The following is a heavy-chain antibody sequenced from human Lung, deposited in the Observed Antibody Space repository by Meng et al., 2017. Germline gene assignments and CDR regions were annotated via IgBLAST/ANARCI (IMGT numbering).Heavy chain of an antibody. D-gene: IGHD3-10*01. Sequence: GPGRGEPSETRSLTRAVSGGAFSGYHWGWIRQQPGKGLEFLGYIHSSGIPNYNPSRKSRVIVSLDTSKKQFSLRLSSVTAADTAVYFCARGDGDLWFGQLAPYFDFWGQGSLVTVSS. CDR3: ARGDGDLWFGQLAPYFDF. J-gene: IGHJ4*02. CDR2: IHSSGIP. V-gene: IGHV4-59*01. CDR1: GGAFSGYH.